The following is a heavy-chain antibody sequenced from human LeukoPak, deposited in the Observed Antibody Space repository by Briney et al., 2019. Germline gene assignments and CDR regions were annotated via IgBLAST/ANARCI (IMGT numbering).Heavy chain of an antibody. Sequence: GGSLRLSCAASGFSFNSDWMDWVRQAPGKGLEWVANIKHDESEKNYLDSVKGRFTISRDNAQNSLYLQMNGLRVEDTAVYYCTRHLDDWGQGTLVTVSS. D-gene: IGHD3-3*01. V-gene: IGHV3-7*01. J-gene: IGHJ4*02. CDR1: GFSFNSDW. CDR3: TRHLDD. CDR2: IKHDESEK.